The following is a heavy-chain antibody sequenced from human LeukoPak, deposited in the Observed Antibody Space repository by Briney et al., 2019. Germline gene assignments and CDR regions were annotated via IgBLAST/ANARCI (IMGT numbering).Heavy chain of an antibody. CDR2: INPNSGGA. D-gene: IGHD3-22*01. V-gene: IGHV1-2*02. CDR1: GGTFSIYD. Sequence: ASVKVSCKASGGTFSIYDISWVRQAPGQGLEWMGWINPNSGGADYAQKFQGRVTMTRDRSISTAYMDLSRLRSDDTAVYYCARAHYYDSSGYYPGSDFDYWGQGTLVTVSS. CDR3: ARAHYYDSSGYYPGSDFDY. J-gene: IGHJ4*02.